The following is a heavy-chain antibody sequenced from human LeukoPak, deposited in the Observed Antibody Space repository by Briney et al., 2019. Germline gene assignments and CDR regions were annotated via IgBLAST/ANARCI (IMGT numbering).Heavy chain of an antibody. CDR3: ARRAPGYCSGGSCYSTKYYFDY. J-gene: IGHJ4*02. D-gene: IGHD2-15*01. CDR2: IYYSGST. CDR1: GGSISPYY. Sequence: SETLSLTCTVSGGSISPYYWSWIRQPPGKGLEWIGYIYYSGSTNYNPSLKSRVTISVDTSKNQFSLKLNSVTAADTAVYYCARRAPGYCSGGSCYSTKYYFDYWGQGTLVTVSS. V-gene: IGHV4-59*08.